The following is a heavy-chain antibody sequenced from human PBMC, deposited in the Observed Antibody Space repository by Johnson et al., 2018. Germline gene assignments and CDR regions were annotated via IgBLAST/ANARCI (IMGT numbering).Heavy chain of an antibody. CDR3: AKFGGGRSNCNCVLDAFDI. V-gene: IGHV3-30*18. CDR2: ISYDGSNI. CDR1: GFTFGSYG. Sequence: QVQLVQSGGGVVQPGRSRRLSCAASGFTFGSYGMNWVRQAPGKGLEWVAVISYDGSNIYYRDSVKGRFTISRDNVKNILYLQMNSLRAEDTAVYYCAKFGGGRSNCNCVLDAFDIWGQGTMVTVSS. J-gene: IGHJ3*02. D-gene: IGHD1-7*01.